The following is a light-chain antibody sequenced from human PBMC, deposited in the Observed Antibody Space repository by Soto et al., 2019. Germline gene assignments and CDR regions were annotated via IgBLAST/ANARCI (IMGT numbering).Light chain of an antibody. V-gene: IGKV3-15*01. CDR1: QSVSSN. CDR3: KQYNNWPPRGRT. Sequence: EIVMTQSPATLSVSPGERATLSCRASQSVSSNLAWYQQKPGQAPRLLIYGASTRATGIPARFSGSGSGTEFTLTISSLQSEDFAVYSCKQYNNWPPRGRTFGQGTKVDI. J-gene: IGKJ1*01. CDR2: GAS.